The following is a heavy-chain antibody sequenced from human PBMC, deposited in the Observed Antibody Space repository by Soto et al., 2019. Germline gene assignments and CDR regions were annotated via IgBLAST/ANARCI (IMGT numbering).Heavy chain of an antibody. CDR1: GFTFSSYA. J-gene: IGHJ4*02. V-gene: IGHV3-23*01. D-gene: IGHD3-10*01. Sequence: GGSLRLSCAASGFTFSSYAMSWVRQAPGKGLEWVSAISGSGGSTYYADSVKGRFTISRDNSKNTLYLQMNSLRAEDTAVYYCAKALYGSGSYYNHYPDYWGQGTLVTVSS. CDR3: AKALYGSGSYYNHYPDY. CDR2: ISGSGGST.